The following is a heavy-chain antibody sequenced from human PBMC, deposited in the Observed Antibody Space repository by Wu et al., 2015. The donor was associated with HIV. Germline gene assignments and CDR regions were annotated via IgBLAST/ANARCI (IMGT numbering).Heavy chain of an antibody. V-gene: IGHV1-69*01. CDR3: ASRYSGYDSNYYYYMDV. CDR1: GYSFTGYF. CDR2: IIPIFGTA. J-gene: IGHJ6*03. D-gene: IGHD5-12*01. Sequence: QVQLVQSGPEVKKPGTSVKVSCKASGYSFTGYFIQWVRQAPGQGLEWMGGIIPIFGTANYAQKFQGRVTITADESTSTAYMELSSLRSEDTAVYYCASRYSGYDSNYYYYMDVWGKGTTVTVSS.